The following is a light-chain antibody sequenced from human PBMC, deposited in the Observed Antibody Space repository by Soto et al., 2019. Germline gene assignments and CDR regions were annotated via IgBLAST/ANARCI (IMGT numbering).Light chain of an antibody. J-gene: IGLJ2*01. V-gene: IGLV1-44*01. CDR2: NNN. CDR3: AAWDASLNGPV. Sequence: QAVVTQPPSASGTPGQRVTISCSGSSSNIGSYSVNWYQQLPGTAPKLLIYNNNQRPSGVPDRFSGSKSGTSASLTISGLQSEDEDGYYCAAWDASLNGPVFGGGTKLTVL. CDR1: SSNIGSYS.